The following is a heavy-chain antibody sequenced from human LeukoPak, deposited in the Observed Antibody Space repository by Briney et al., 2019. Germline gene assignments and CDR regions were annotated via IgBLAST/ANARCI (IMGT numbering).Heavy chain of an antibody. V-gene: IGHV5-51*01. CDR1: GYSFTNYW. CDR2: IYPDDSDT. D-gene: IGHD6-19*01. J-gene: IGHJ3*02. Sequence: GESLKISCKGSGYSFTNYWIGWVRQMPGKGLEWMGIIYPDDSDTRNSPSFQGQATISADKSISTAYLQWSSLKASDTAMYYCARRSKSYSSGWYDAFDMWGQGTMVTVSS. CDR3: ARRSKSYSSGWYDAFDM.